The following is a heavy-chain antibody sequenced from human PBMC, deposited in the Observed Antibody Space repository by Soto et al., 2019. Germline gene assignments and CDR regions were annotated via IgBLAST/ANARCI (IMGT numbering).Heavy chain of an antibody. Sequence: PSETLSLTCTVSGGSISGSSYYWGWIRQPPGKGLEWIGNIYYSGSTYYNPSLKSRVTISIDRSKNQFSLNLNSVTAADTAVYYCARSSGTFNWFDPWGQGTLVTVSS. CDR1: GGSISGSSYY. D-gene: IGHD1-26*01. CDR3: ARSSGTFNWFDP. J-gene: IGHJ5*02. V-gene: IGHV4-39*07. CDR2: IYYSGST.